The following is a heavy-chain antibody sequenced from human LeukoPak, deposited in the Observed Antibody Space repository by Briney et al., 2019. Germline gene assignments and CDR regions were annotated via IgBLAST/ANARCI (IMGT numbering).Heavy chain of an antibody. J-gene: IGHJ4*02. CDR3: ATLSVVVPPRDY. CDR1: GYTLTELS. D-gene: IGHD2-2*01. V-gene: IGHV1-24*01. Sequence: ASVKVSCKVSGYTLTELSMHWVRQAPGKGLEWMGGFDPEDGETIYAQKFQGRVTMTEDTSTDTAYMELSSLRSEDTAVYYCATLSVVVPPRDYWGQGTLVTVSS. CDR2: FDPEDGET.